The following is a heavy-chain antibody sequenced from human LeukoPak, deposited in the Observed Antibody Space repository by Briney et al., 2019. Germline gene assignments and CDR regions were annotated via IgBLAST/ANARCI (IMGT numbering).Heavy chain of an antibody. D-gene: IGHD2-2*02. CDR2: INTDGSST. CDR3: ARGGRGYCSSTSCYTYFDY. J-gene: IGHJ4*02. V-gene: IGHV3-74*01. Sequence: PGGSLRLSCAASGFTFSSYWMHWVRQAPGKGLVWVSRINTDGSSTSYADSVKGRFTISRDNAKNTLYLQMNSLRAEDTAVYYCARGGRGYCSSTSCYTYFDYWGQGTLVTVSS. CDR1: GFTFSSYW.